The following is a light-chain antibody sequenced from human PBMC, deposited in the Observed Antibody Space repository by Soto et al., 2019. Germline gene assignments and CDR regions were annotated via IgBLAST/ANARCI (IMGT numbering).Light chain of an antibody. CDR3: SSYTTSSTRV. CDR1: SSDVGAYDY. V-gene: IGLV2-14*03. CDR2: EVS. J-gene: IGLJ1*01. Sequence: SALTQPASVSGSPGQSITISCTGTSSDVGAYDYVSWYQQHPDKAPKLMIYEVSYRPSGVSNRFSGSKSVNTATLTISGLQAEDEADYYCSSYTTSSTRVFGTGTKVTVL.